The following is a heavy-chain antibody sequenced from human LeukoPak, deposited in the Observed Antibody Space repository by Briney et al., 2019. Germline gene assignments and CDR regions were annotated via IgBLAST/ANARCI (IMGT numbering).Heavy chain of an antibody. D-gene: IGHD3-16*02. J-gene: IGHJ4*02. CDR2: INHSGST. V-gene: IGHV4-34*01. CDR3: ARGNDYVWGSYRYRGTFDY. Sequence: SETLSLTCAVYGGSFSGYYWSWIRQPPGKGLEWIGEINHSGSTNYNPSLKSRVTISVDTSKNQFSLKLSSVTAADTAVYYCARGNDYVWGSYRYRGTFDYWSQGTLVTVSS. CDR1: GGSFSGYY.